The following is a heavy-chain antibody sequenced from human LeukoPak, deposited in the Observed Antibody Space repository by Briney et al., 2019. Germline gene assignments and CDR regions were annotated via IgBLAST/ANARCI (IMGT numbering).Heavy chain of an antibody. V-gene: IGHV3-48*03. D-gene: IGHD3-10*01. J-gene: IGHJ4*02. CDR3: ARSYGSGSYYKMGELDFDY. Sequence: GGSLRLSCAASGFTFSSYEMNWVRQAPGKGLEWVSYISSFSGTIYYADSVKGRFTISRDNAKNSLYLQMNSLRAEDTAVYYCARSYGSGSYYKMGELDFDYWGQGTLVTVSS. CDR1: GFTFSSYE. CDR2: ISSFSGTI.